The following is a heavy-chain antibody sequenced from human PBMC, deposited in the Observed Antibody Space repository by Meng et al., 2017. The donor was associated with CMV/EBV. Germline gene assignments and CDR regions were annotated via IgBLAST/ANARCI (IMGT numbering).Heavy chain of an antibody. J-gene: IGHJ6*02. Sequence: GGSLRLSCAASGFTFDDYAMHWVRQAPGKGLEWVSGISWNSGSIGYADSVKGRFTISRDNAKNSLYLQMNSLRAEDTALYYCAKVILVQLEPLGGDGGMDVWGQGTTVTVSS. CDR2: ISWNSGSI. CDR1: GFTFDDYA. CDR3: AKVILVQLEPLGGDGGMDV. V-gene: IGHV3-9*01. D-gene: IGHD1-1*01.